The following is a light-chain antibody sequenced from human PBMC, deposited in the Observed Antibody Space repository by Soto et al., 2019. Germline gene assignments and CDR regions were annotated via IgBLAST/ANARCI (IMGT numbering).Light chain of an antibody. CDR2: EVF. V-gene: IGLV2-8*01. J-gene: IGLJ1*01. CDR3: ISYAGSNNFV. CDR1: SSDVGGNDF. Sequence: QSALTQPPSASGSPGQSVTISCTGSSSDVGGNDFVSWYQQHPGKPPKLIIYEVFRRPSGVPARFSGSKSGNTASLTVTGLQAEDEADYYCISYAGSNNFVFGTGTKVTVL.